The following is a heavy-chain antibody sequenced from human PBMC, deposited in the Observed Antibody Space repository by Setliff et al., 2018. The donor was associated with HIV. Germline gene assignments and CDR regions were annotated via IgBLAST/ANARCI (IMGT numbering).Heavy chain of an antibody. Sequence: ASVKVSCKASGYTFTDYYMHWVRQAPGQGLEWMGWIDPDKGDTGYAHNFQGRVIMTRDTSTSTVYMELHWLTSDDTAVYYCERVAHRLSGGIDYRGQGTQVTVSS. CDR1: GYTFTDYY. V-gene: IGHV1-2*02. CDR2: IDPDKGDT. J-gene: IGHJ4*02. D-gene: IGHD2-15*01. CDR3: ERVAHRLSGGIDY.